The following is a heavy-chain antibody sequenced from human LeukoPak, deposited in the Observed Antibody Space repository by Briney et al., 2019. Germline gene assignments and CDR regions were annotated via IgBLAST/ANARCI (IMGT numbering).Heavy chain of an antibody. J-gene: IGHJ3*02. CDR3: TTVRDNWNDGAFDI. D-gene: IGHD1-1*01. Sequence: GGSLRLSCAASGFTFSNAWMSWVRQAPGKGLEWVGRIKSKTDGGTTDYAAPVKGRFTISRDDSKNTLYLQMNSLKTEDTAVYYCTTVRDNWNDGAFDIWGQGTMVTVSS. CDR2: IKSKTDGGTT. CDR1: GFTFSNAW. V-gene: IGHV3-15*01.